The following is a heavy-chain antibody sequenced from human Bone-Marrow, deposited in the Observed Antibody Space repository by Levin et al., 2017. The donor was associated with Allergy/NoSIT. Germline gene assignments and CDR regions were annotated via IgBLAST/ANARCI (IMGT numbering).Heavy chain of an antibody. D-gene: IGHD2-15*01. CDR1: GASFGNYY. J-gene: IGHJ4*02. CDR2: IKHTGSA. CDR3: ARGRRPYCSDITCYRFYFDV. V-gene: IGHV4-34*01. Sequence: KSSETLSLTCNVSGASFGNYYWNWIRQPPGKGLEWLGEIKHTGSANYGPSLKGRVTMSIDTSNNQFSLRVASVTAADTAVYFCARGRRPYCSDITCYRFYFDVWGQGSLVTVSS.